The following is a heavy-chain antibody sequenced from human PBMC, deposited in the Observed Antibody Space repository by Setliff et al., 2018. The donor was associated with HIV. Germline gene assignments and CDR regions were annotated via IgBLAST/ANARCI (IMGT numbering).Heavy chain of an antibody. CDR2: RNHSGST. D-gene: IGHD1-20*01. V-gene: IGHV4-34*01. J-gene: IGHJ4*02. CDR1: GGSFSGFY. CDR3: ARPSFGIGGGANFDS. Sequence: PSETLSLTCAAYGGSFSGFYWSWIRQPPGKGLEWIGERNHSGSTTYNPSLKRRVTISVDTSKNHFSLKLSSVTAAETAVYYCARPSFGIGGGANFDSWGRGSLGTVAS.